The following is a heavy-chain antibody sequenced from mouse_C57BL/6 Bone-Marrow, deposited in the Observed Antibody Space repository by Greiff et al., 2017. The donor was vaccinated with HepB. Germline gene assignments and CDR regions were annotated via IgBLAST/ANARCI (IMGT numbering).Heavy chain of an antibody. CDR2: IDPENGDT. V-gene: IGHV14-4*01. Sequence: EVQLQQSGAELVRPGASVKLSCTASGFNIKDDYMHWVKQRPEQGLEWIGWIDPENGDTEYASKFQGKATITADTSSNTAYLQLSSLTSEDTAVYYCTSIYYDYDAFAYWGQGTLVTVSA. CDR3: TSIYYDYDAFAY. J-gene: IGHJ3*01. CDR1: GFNIKDDY. D-gene: IGHD2-4*01.